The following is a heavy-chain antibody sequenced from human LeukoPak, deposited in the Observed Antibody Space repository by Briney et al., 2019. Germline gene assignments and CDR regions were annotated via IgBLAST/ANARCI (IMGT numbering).Heavy chain of an antibody. CDR2: ISAYNGNT. V-gene: IGHV1-18*01. J-gene: IGHJ5*02. D-gene: IGHD2-15*01. CDR3: VRAQPLGQKKYCSGGSCYSWLFDP. Sequence: VASVKVSCKASGYTFTSYGISWVRQAPGQGLEWMGWISAYNGNTNYAQKLQGRVTMTTDTSTSTAYMELSSLRSEDTAVYYCVRAQPLGQKKYCSGGSCYSWLFDPWGQGTLVTVSS. CDR1: GYTFTSYG.